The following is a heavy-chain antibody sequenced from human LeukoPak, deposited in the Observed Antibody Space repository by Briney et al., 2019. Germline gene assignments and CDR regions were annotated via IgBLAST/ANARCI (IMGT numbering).Heavy chain of an antibody. J-gene: IGHJ4*02. V-gene: IGHV3-30*03. CDR1: GFTFSSYG. Sequence: PGRSLRLSCAASGFTFSSYGMHWVRQAPGKGLEWVAVISYDGSNKYYADSVKGRFTISRDNAKNSLYLQMNSLRAEDTAVYYCASQIVVVPAANFRPVDYWGQGTLVTVSS. CDR3: ASQIVVVPAANFRPVDY. D-gene: IGHD2-2*01. CDR2: ISYDGSNK.